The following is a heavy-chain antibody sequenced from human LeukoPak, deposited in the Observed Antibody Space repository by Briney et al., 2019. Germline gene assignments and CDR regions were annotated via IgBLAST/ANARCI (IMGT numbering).Heavy chain of an antibody. J-gene: IGHJ4*02. CDR3: ASQLVFRSPFDY. V-gene: IGHV3-48*02. Sequence: GGSLRLSCAASGFTFSAYSMNWVRQAPGKGLEWVSYISSSSSTIFYADSVKGRFTISRDNAKNSLYLQMNSLRDEDTPVYYCASQLVFRSPFDYWGQGTLVTVSS. CDR1: GFTFSAYS. CDR2: ISSSSSTI.